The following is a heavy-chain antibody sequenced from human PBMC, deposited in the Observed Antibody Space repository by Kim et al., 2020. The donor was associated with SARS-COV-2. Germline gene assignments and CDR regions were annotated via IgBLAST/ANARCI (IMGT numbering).Heavy chain of an antibody. CDR3: AKVGGFPDY. J-gene: IGHJ4*02. D-gene: IGHD1-26*01. Sequence: SGYTNYSPSLKSRVTMSVHTSKNQFSLRLTSVTAADTAVYYCAKVGGFPDYWGQGALVTVSA. V-gene: IGHV4-34*01. CDR2: SGYT.